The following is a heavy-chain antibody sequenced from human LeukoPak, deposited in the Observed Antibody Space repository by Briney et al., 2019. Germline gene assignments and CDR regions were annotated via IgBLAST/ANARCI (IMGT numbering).Heavy chain of an antibody. CDR1: GGSISTYY. CDR2: IYYSGST. Sequence: SETLSLTCTVSGGSISTYYWSWIRQSPGRGLGWIGYIYYSGSTNYNPSLKSRVTMSVDTSKNQFSLKLTSVTAADTAVYYCARGAYSYGSYSLDYWGQGTLVTVSS. CDR3: ARGAYSYGSYSLDY. J-gene: IGHJ4*02. V-gene: IGHV4-59*08. D-gene: IGHD5-18*01.